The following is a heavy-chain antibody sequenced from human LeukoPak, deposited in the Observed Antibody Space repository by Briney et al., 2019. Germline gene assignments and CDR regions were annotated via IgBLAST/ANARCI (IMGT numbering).Heavy chain of an antibody. Sequence: TGGSLRLSCAASGFTVSSNYMSWVRQAPGKGLQWVSVIYSGGNTYYADSVKGRFTISRDNSKNTLYLQMNSLRAEDTAVYYCAKVTVTEYYFDYWGQGTLVTVSS. CDR3: AKVTVTEYYFDY. V-gene: IGHV3-53*01. D-gene: IGHD4-17*01. CDR1: GFTVSSNY. CDR2: IYSGGNT. J-gene: IGHJ4*02.